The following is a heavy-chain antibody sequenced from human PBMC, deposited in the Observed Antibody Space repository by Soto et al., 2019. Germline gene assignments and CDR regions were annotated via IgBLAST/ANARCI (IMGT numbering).Heavy chain of an antibody. CDR2: IYHSGSI. V-gene: IGHV4-4*02. J-gene: IGHJ4*02. CDR3: ASQGGYYYDSSGYYYY. Sequence: SETLSLTCAVSGGSISSSNWWSWVRQPPGKGMEWIGEIYHSGSINYNPSLKSRVTLSVDKSKNQFSLKLSSVTAADTAVYYCASQGGYYYDSSGYYYYWGQGTLVTVSS. CDR1: GGSISSSNW. D-gene: IGHD3-22*01.